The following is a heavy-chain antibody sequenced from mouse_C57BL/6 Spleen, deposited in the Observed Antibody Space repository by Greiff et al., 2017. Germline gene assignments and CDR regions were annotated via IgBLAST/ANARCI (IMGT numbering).Heavy chain of an antibody. V-gene: IGHV1-69*01. Sequence: QVQLQQPGAELVMPGASVKLSCKASGYTFTSYWMHWVKQRPGQGLEWIGEIDPSDSYTNYNQKFKGKSTLTVDKSSSTAYMQLSSLTSEDSAVYYCARFSNWDGYAMDYWGQGTSVTVSS. CDR1: GYTFTSYW. CDR2: IDPSDSYT. D-gene: IGHD4-1*01. CDR3: ARFSNWDGYAMDY. J-gene: IGHJ4*01.